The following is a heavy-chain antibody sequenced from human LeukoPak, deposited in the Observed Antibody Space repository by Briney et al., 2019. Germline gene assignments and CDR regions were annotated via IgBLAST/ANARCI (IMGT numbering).Heavy chain of an antibody. J-gene: IGHJ4*02. Sequence: PGGSLRLSCAASGFTFSGYAMSWVRQAPGKGLEWVSAVSDSGGTTYHADSVKGRFTISRDNSKNTLYLQMNSLRAEDTAVYYCATSPPGWGSYRPPGGQGTLVTVSS. CDR3: ATSPPGWGSYRPP. CDR1: GFTFSGYA. D-gene: IGHD3-16*02. CDR2: VSDSGGTT. V-gene: IGHV3-23*01.